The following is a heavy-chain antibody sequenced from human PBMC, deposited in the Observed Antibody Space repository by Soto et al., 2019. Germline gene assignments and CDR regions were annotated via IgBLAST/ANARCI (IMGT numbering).Heavy chain of an antibody. CDR2: MHYGGST. V-gene: IGHV4-31*03. Sequence: SETLCLTCTVSGVSISSGGDYWGWIRQHPGKGLDWIGYMHYGGSTYYNPSLMTRPTISMDSSKNHFSLELTSVTAADTAVYYCAWYPFCSEIYSNLFDYWGLRTLVTVSS. CDR3: AWYPFCSEIYSNLFDY. J-gene: IGHJ4*02. CDR1: GVSISSGGDY. D-gene: IGHD3-10*02.